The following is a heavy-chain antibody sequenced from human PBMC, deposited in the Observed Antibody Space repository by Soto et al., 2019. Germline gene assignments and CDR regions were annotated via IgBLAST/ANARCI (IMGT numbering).Heavy chain of an antibody. D-gene: IGHD6-19*01. J-gene: IGHJ4*02. V-gene: IGHV1-69*01. Sequence: QVQLVQSGAEVKKPGSSVKVSCKASGGTFSSFPIAWVRQAPGQGLEWVGGIMPIFGTTKYAQNFRDRVTIYADESTSTGYMELSSLRFEDTAVYYCAMIEYSSGSDYWGQGTLVTVFS. CDR1: GGTFSSFP. CDR3: AMIEYSSGSDY. CDR2: IMPIFGTT.